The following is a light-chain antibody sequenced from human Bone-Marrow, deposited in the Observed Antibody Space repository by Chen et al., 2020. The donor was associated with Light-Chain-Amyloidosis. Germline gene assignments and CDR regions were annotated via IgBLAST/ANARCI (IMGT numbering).Light chain of an antibody. V-gene: IGLV2-23*01. CDR2: EAK. J-gene: IGLJ3*02. CDR3: CSYAGRGKM. Sequence: QSALTQPASVSGSPGQSITISCTGSSSDVGTYNLVSWYQHHPGKAPKLIIYEAKKRPSGVSNRFSGSRSGYTASLTISGPQAEDEADYYCCSYAGRGKMFGGGTKLTVL. CDR1: SSDVGTYNL.